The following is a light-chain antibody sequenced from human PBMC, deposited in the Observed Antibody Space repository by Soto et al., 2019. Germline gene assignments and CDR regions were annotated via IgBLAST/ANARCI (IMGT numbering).Light chain of an antibody. J-gene: IGKJ1*01. CDR3: QHYNNWPRT. V-gene: IGKV3-15*01. Sequence: EIVMTQSPATLSVSPGERATLSCRASQSVSSNLAWYQQKPGQAPRLLIYGASTRATGIPARFSGSGSGTELTLTISSLQSEDFAVYYCQHYNNWPRTFGQATKLQIK. CDR1: QSVSSN. CDR2: GAS.